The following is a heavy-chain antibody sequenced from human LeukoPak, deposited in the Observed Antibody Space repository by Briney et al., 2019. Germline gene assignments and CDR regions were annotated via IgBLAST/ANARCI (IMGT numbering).Heavy chain of an antibody. CDR2: ISAYNGNT. Sequence: ASVRVSCKASGYTFTIYGISWVRQAPGQGREWMGWISAYNGNTNYAQKLQGRVTITTDTSTSTAYMELRSLRSDDTAVYYCARDIGPPLITIFGVAYNNWFDPWGQGTLVTVSS. CDR3: ARDIGPPLITIFGVAYNNWFDP. J-gene: IGHJ5*02. CDR1: GYTFTIYG. V-gene: IGHV1-18*01. D-gene: IGHD3-3*01.